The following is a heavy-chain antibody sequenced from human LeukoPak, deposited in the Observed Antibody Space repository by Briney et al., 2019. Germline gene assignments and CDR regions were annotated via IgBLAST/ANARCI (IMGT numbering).Heavy chain of an antibody. CDR2: IYYSGST. D-gene: IGHD3-10*01. V-gene: IGHV4-59*01. J-gene: IGHJ6*02. CDR3: ARDRGWTARYYYYGMDV. CDR1: GGSFSGYY. Sequence: SETLSLTCAVYGGSFSGYYWSWIRQPPGKGLEWIGYIYYSGSTNYNPSLKSRVTISVDTSKNQFSLKLSSVTAADTAVYYCARDRGWTARYYYYGMDVWGQGTTVTVSS.